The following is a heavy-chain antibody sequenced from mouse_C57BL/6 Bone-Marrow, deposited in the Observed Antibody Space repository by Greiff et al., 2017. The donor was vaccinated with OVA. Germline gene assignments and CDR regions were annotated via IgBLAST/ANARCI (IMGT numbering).Heavy chain of an antibody. D-gene: IGHD1-1*01. CDR1: GYTFTDYY. CDR3: ARNFVYVGFDY. CDR2: INPYNGGT. J-gene: IGHJ2*01. Sequence: EVQLQQSGAELVKPGASVKMSCKASGYTFTDYYMNWVKQSHGKSLEWIGVINPYNGGTSYNQKFKGKATLTVDKSSSTAYMELNSLTSEDSAVYYCARNFVYVGFDYWGQGTTLTVSS. V-gene: IGHV1-19*01.